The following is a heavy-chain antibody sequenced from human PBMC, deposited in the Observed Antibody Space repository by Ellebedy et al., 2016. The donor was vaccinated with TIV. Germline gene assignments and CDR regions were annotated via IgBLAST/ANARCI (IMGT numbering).Heavy chain of an antibody. CDR2: INQAGSEK. V-gene: IGHV3-7*03. Sequence: GESLKISCVASGFSFSSYWMTWVRQAPGKGLEWVANINQAGSEKYYVDSVKGQFTISRDNAKNSLYVQMNSLRVEDTAVYYCVRDGAYGDYSPGYYGLNVWGQGTTVTVSS. D-gene: IGHD4-17*01. CDR1: GFSFSSYW. J-gene: IGHJ6*02. CDR3: VRDGAYGDYSPGYYGLNV.